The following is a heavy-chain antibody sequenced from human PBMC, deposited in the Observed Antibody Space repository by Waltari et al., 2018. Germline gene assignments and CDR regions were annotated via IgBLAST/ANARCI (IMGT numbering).Heavy chain of an antibody. D-gene: IGHD2-15*01. CDR1: GFTFSSYA. V-gene: IGHV3-30-3*01. CDR3: ARDQGGTQN. J-gene: IGHJ4*02. CDR2: ISYDGSNK. Sequence: QVQLVESGGGVVQPGRSLRLSCAASGFTFSSYAMPWVRQAPGKGLEWVAVISYDGSNKYYADSVKGRFTISRDNSKNTLYLQMNSLRAEDTAVYYCARDQGGTQNWGQGTLVTVSS.